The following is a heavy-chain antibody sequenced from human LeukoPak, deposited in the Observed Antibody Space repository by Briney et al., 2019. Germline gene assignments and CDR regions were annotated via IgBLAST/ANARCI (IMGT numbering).Heavy chain of an antibody. D-gene: IGHD2-15*01. Sequence: PGGSLRLSCAASGFTFSSYAMHWVRQAPGKGLEWVAVISYDRSNKYYADSVKGRFTISRDNSKNTLYLQMNSLRAEDTAVYYCARDLAVVVVAAKLHYYYYGMDVWGQGTTVTVSS. V-gene: IGHV3-30-3*01. J-gene: IGHJ6*02. CDR2: ISYDRSNK. CDR3: ARDLAVVVVAAKLHYYYYGMDV. CDR1: GFTFSSYA.